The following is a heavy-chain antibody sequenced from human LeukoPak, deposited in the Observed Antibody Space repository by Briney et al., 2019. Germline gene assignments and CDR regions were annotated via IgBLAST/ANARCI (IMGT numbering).Heavy chain of an antibody. V-gene: IGHV4-59*08. CDR2: IYYSGST. Sequence: SETLSLTCTVSGGSISSYYRSWIRQPPGKGLEWVGCIYYSGSTNYNPSLKSRVTIFVDTSKKQFSLMQRYMTAADAAAYYLSGMGIVGAPSLYYFDYWGQGTLVTVSS. CDR3: SGMGIVGAPSLYYFDY. CDR1: GGSISSYY. D-gene: IGHD1-26*01. J-gene: IGHJ4*02.